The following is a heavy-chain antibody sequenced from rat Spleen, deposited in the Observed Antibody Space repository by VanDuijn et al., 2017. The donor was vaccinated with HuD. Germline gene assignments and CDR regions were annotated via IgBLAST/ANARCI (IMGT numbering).Heavy chain of an antibody. J-gene: IGHJ1*01. Sequence: EVQLVESDGGLVQPGRSLKLSCAASGFTFSDYFMAWVRQAPTKGLEWVATIRYDGSNTYYRDSVKGRFTISRDNAKSTLYLQMDSLRSEDTATYYCARQGYLRDWYFDFWGPGTMVTVSS. CDR1: GFTFSDYF. CDR2: IRYDGSNT. V-gene: IGHV5-29*01. CDR3: ARQGYLRDWYFDF. D-gene: IGHD2-7*01.